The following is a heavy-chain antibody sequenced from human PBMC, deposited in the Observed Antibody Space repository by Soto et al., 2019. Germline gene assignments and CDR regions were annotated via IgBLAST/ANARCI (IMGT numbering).Heavy chain of an antibody. V-gene: IGHV3-11*01. J-gene: IGHJ4*02. CDR2: ISGNARII. CDR1: GFIFSDYY. CDR3: ARDFEADSRTDFDY. Sequence: QVQLVESGGGLVKPGGSLRLSCATSGFIFSDYYMHWIRQAPGKGLEWISYISGNARIIQYADSAKGRFTISRDNAQNSLYLQMNSLRAEDTALYFCARDFEADSRTDFDYWGQGTLVTVSS. D-gene: IGHD2-21*02.